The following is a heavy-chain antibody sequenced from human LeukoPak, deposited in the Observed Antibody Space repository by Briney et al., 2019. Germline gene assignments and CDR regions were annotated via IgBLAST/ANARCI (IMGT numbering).Heavy chain of an antibody. CDR1: GGSISSSSYY. J-gene: IGHJ4*02. CDR2: IYYSGST. V-gene: IGHV4-39*01. CDR3: ARQGYGDSY. Sequence: PSETLSLTCTVSGGSISSSSYYWGWIRQPPGKGLEWIGSIYYSGSTYYNPSLKSRVTISVDTSKNQFSLKLSSVTAADTAVYYCARQGYGDSYWGQGTLVTVSS. D-gene: IGHD4-17*01.